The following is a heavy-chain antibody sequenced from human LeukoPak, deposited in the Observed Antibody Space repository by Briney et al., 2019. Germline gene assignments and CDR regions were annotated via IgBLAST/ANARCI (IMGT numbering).Heavy chain of an antibody. D-gene: IGHD3-3*01. V-gene: IGHV4-30-2*01. Sequence: SETLSLTCAVSGGSISSGGYSWSWIRQPPGKGLEWIGYIYHSGSTYYNPSLKSRVTISVDRSKNQFSLKLSSVTAADTAVYYCASNYDSRAGGPPDYWGQGTLVTVSS. CDR1: GGSISSGGYS. CDR3: ASNYDSRAGGPPDY. CDR2: IYHSGST. J-gene: IGHJ4*02.